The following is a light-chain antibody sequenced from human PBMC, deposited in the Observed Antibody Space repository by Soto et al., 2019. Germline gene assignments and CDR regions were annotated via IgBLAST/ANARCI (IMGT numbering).Light chain of an antibody. V-gene: IGKV3-20*01. CDR2: GAS. CDR3: QQYGSSPPLT. J-gene: IGKJ4*01. Sequence: EFVLTQSPGTLSLSPGERATLSCRASQSVSSSYLAWYQQKPGQAPRLLIYGASTRATGIPDRFSGSGSGTDFTLTISRLEPEDLAVYYCQQYGSSPPLTFGGGTKVEIK. CDR1: QSVSSSY.